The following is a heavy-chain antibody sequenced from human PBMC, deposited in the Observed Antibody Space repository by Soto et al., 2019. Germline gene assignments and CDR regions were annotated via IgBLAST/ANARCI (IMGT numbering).Heavy chain of an antibody. D-gene: IGHD3-10*01. CDR2: ISWNSGSI. Sequence: QSGGSLRLSCAASGFTFDDYAMHWVRQAPGKGLEWVSGISWNSGSIGYADSVKGRFTISRDNAKNSLYLQMNSLRAEDTALYYCAKAHYGSGSYYTYYYYGMDVWGQGTTVTVSS. CDR1: GFTFDDYA. CDR3: AKAHYGSGSYYTYYYYGMDV. J-gene: IGHJ6*02. V-gene: IGHV3-9*01.